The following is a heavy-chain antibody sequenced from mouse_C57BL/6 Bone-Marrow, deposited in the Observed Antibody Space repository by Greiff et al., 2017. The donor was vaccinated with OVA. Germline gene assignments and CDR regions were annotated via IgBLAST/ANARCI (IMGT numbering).Heavy chain of an antibody. CDR2: IWRGGST. CDR3: AKRGDGYDEGFAY. J-gene: IGHJ3*01. D-gene: IGHD2-2*01. Sequence: QVHLKQSGPGLVQPSQSLSITCTVSGFSLTSYGVHWVRQSPGKGLEWLGVIWRGGSTDYNAAFMSRLSITKDNSKSQVFFKMNSLQADDTAIYYCAKRGDGYDEGFAYWGQGTLVTVSA. CDR1: GFSLTSYG. V-gene: IGHV2-5*01.